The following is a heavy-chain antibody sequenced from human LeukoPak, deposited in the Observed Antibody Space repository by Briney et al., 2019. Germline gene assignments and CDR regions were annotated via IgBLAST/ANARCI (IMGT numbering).Heavy chain of an antibody. CDR3: ARVGGGPFDAFDI. Sequence: GASVKVSCKASGGTFSSYAISWVRQAPGQGLEWMGGIIPIFGTANYAQKFQGRATITTDESTSTAYMELSSLRSEDTAVYYCARVGGGPFDAFDIWGQGTMVTVSS. CDR1: GGTFSSYA. D-gene: IGHD3-16*01. CDR2: IIPIFGTA. J-gene: IGHJ3*02. V-gene: IGHV1-69*05.